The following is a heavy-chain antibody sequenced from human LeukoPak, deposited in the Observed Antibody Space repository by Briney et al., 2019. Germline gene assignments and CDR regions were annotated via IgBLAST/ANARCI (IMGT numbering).Heavy chain of an antibody. V-gene: IGHV3-30*19. D-gene: IGHD2-8*01. Sequence: GGSLRLSCAASGFTFSSYGMHWVRQAPGKGLEWVAVISYDGSNKYYADSVKGRFTISRDNSKNTLYLQMNSLRAEDTAVYYCARAAPGSVYAIRSAFDIWGQGTMVTVSS. CDR3: ARAAPGSVYAIRSAFDI. J-gene: IGHJ3*02. CDR1: GFTFSSYG. CDR2: ISYDGSNK.